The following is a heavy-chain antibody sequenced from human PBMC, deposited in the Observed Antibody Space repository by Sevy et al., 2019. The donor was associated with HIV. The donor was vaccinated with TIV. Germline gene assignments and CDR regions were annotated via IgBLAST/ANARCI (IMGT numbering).Heavy chain of an antibody. CDR3: ARLTGGVDSGFQH. CDR2: IYHSGTT. J-gene: IGHJ1*01. D-gene: IGHD3-16*01. Sequence: SETLSLTCAVSDGSIRSSNWWSWVRQSPGKGLEWIGEIYHSGTTNRNPSLKSRVTISMDKSKNLFSLKLSSVTAADTAVYYCARLTGGVDSGFQHWGQGTLVTVSS. CDR1: DGSIRSSNW. V-gene: IGHV4-4*02.